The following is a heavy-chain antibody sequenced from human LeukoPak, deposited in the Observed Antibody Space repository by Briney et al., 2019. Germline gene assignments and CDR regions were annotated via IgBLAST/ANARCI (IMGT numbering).Heavy chain of an antibody. V-gene: IGHV4-34*01. CDR2: INHSGST. CDR1: GGSFGGYY. D-gene: IGHD4-17*01. CDR3: ARGPDYGDYGRPFYYYGMDV. Sequence: PSETLSLTCAVYGGSFGGYYWSWIRQPPGKGLEWIGEINHSGSTNYNPSLKSRVTISVDTSKNQFSLKLSSVTAADTAVYYCARGPDYGDYGRPFYYYGMDVWGQGTTVTVSS. J-gene: IGHJ6*02.